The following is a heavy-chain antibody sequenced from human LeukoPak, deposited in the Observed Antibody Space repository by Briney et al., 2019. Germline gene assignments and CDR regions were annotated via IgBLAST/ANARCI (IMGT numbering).Heavy chain of an antibody. CDR1: GLTFRTYA. Sequence: GGSLRLSCAASGLTFRTYAMHWVRQAPGKGLEWVSGISWNSGSIGYADSVKGRFTISRDNAKNSLYLQMNSLRAEDTALYYCAKGGGYSYGSEFDPWGQGTLVTVSS. CDR2: ISWNSGSI. J-gene: IGHJ5*02. V-gene: IGHV3-9*01. D-gene: IGHD5-18*01. CDR3: AKGGGYSYGSEFDP.